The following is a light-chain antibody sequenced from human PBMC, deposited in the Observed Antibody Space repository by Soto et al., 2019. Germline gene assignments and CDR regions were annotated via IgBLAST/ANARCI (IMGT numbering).Light chain of an antibody. Sequence: EIVLTQSPGTLSLSPGERATLSCRASQSVSSTFLAWYQQKPGQAPRVLIYGSSARAAGIPDRFSGSGSGTDFTLTISRLEPEAFAVYYCQQYDSSRTFGQGTKVEMK. V-gene: IGKV3-20*01. CDR3: QQYDSSRT. J-gene: IGKJ1*01. CDR2: GSS. CDR1: QSVSSTF.